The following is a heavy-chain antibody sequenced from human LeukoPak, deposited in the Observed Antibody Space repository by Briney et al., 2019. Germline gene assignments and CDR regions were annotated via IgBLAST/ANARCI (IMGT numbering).Heavy chain of an antibody. J-gene: IGHJ4*02. CDR2: IYYSGST. Sequence: SETLSLTCTVSGGSISSGGYYWSWIRQHPGKGLEWIGYIYYSGSTYYNPSLKSRVTISVDTSKNQFSLKLSSVTAADTAVYYCARAVAGTGGFDYWGQGTLVTVSS. CDR3: ARAVAGTGGFDY. D-gene: IGHD6-19*01. V-gene: IGHV4-31*03. CDR1: GGSISSGGYY.